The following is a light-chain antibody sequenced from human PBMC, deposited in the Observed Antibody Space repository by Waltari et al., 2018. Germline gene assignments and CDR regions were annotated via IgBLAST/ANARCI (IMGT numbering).Light chain of an antibody. Sequence: SYVLTQPPSVSVAPGETARISCGGDNIDSKSVHWYQQKPGQAPMMVIYYDRDRPSGIPERFSGSNFGDTATLTISRVEAGDEADYHCQVWDNSVVVFGGGTKLTVL. V-gene: IGLV3-21*04. CDR3: QVWDNSVVV. CDR2: YDR. CDR1: NIDSKS. J-gene: IGLJ2*01.